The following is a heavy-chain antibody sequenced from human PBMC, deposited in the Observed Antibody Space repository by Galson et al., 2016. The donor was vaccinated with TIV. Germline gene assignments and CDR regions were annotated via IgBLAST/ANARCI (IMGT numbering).Heavy chain of an antibody. D-gene: IGHD2-21*01. V-gene: IGHV1-69*10. CDR3: AAERPCGGDCYFFDY. J-gene: IGHJ4*02. CDR2: IIPTGGLA. CDR1: GDTFSSYS. Sequence: SVKVSCKASGDTFSSYSIGWVRQAPGQGLEWMGDIIPTGGLAHNAQKFQGRVSLTSDKSTGTVYMELHRLTPEDTALYYCAAERPCGGDCYFFDYWGQGTQITVAS.